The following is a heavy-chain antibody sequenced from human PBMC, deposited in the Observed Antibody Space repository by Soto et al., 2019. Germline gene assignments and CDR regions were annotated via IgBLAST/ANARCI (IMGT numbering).Heavy chain of an antibody. D-gene: IGHD3-22*01. J-gene: IGHJ4*02. Sequence: SETLSLTCAVYGGSFSGYYWSWIRQPPGKGLEWIGEINHSGSTNYNPSLKSRVTISVDTSKNQFSLKLSSVTAADTAVYYCARGITMIVVVTRQFDYWGQGTLVTVSS. CDR1: GGSFSGYY. V-gene: IGHV4-34*01. CDR2: INHSGST. CDR3: ARGITMIVVVTRQFDY.